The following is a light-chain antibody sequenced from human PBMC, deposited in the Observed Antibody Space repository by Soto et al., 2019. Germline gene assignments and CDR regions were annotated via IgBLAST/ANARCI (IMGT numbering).Light chain of an antibody. CDR3: QSYDSSLSGSYV. Sequence: QSVLTQPPSVSGAPGRRATTSSTGSGSNIGAGYDVHWYQRLPGTAPKVLIYGNNNRPSGVPDRFSGSKSGTSASLAITGLQAEDEADYYCQSYDSSLSGSYVFGTGTKLTVL. CDR2: GNN. J-gene: IGLJ1*01. CDR1: GSNIGAGYD. V-gene: IGLV1-40*01.